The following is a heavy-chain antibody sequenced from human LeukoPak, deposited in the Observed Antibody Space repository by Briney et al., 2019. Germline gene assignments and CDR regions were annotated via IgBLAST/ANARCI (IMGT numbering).Heavy chain of an antibody. CDR1: GGSISSGGYY. Sequence: SETLSLTCAVSGGSISSGGYYWSWIRQPPGKGLEWIGYIYYSGATNYNPSLKSRVTISVDTSKNQFSLNLSSVTAADTAVYYCARHNWNDKFDYWGQGTLVTVSS. V-gene: IGHV4-61*08. J-gene: IGHJ4*02. CDR3: ARHNWNDKFDY. D-gene: IGHD1-20*01. CDR2: IYYSGAT.